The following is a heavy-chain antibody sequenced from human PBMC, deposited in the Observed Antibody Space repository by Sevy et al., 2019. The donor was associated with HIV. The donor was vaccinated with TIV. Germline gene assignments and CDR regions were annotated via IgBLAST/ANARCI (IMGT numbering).Heavy chain of an antibody. CDR3: ARGSRDGYPPRWDFDY. V-gene: IGHV1-18*04. CDR1: GYTFTSYG. CDR2: ISAYNGNT. Sequence: ASVKVSCKASGYTFTSYGISWVRQVPGQGLEWMGWISAYNGNTNYAQKLQGRVTMTTDTSTSTAYMELRSLRSDDTAVYYCARGSRDGYPPRWDFDYWGQGTLVTVSS. J-gene: IGHJ4*02. D-gene: IGHD2-2*01.